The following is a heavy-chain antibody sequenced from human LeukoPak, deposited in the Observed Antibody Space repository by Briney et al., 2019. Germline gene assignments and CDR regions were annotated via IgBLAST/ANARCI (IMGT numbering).Heavy chain of an antibody. CDR2: INGKRGDT. V-gene: IGHV1-2*02. J-gene: IGHJ4*02. Sequence: ASVTVSCKASGFTFTDHYMHWVRQAPGQGLKWMGWINGKRGDTNYAQNFQDRVTMTRDTSTSTVYMELSRLTVDDTAVYYCARDYDWGVDYWGQGTLVTVSS. CDR3: ARDYDWGVDY. D-gene: IGHD7-27*01. CDR1: GFTFTDHY.